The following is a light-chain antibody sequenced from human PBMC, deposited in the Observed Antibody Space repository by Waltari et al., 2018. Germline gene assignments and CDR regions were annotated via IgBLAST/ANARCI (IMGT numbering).Light chain of an antibody. CDR3: QQYYSTPPA. Sequence: DIVMTQSPDSLAVSLGERATINCKSSQSVLYSSNNKNYLAWYLQKPGQPPKLLIYWASTREYGVPVRFSSSGSATDFTLASSSLQAEDVAVYYCQQYYSTPPAFGQGTTLEIK. V-gene: IGKV4-1*01. CDR2: WAS. CDR1: QSVLYSSNNKNY. J-gene: IGKJ2*01.